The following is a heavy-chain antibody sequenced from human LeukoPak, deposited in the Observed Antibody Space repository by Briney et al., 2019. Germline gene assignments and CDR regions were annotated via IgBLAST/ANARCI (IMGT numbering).Heavy chain of an antibody. J-gene: IGHJ4*02. CDR3: AKVLRITMIVVVPTGFDY. CDR2: ISGSGGST. CDR1: GFTFSSYA. Sequence: PGGSPRLSCAASGFTFSSYAMSWVRQAPGKGLEWVSAISGSGGSTYYADSVKGRFTISRDNSKNTLYLQMNSLRAEDTAVYYCAKVLRITMIVVVPTGFDYWGQGTLVTVSS. V-gene: IGHV3-23*01. D-gene: IGHD3-22*01.